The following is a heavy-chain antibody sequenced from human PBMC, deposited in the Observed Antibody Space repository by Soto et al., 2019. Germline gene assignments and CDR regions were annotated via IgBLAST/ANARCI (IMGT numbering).Heavy chain of an antibody. CDR3: ARDPKTSGGQHWAFNYFDS. Sequence: PEGTLRLSCAASGFSFSISPMHWVRQAPGKGPEWVALISYDGTNKFYADSVKGRFTISRDNSKSTLYLQVDSLRPEDAAVYHCARDPKTSGGQHWAFNYFDSWGQGTLVTVSS. CDR2: ISYDGTNK. J-gene: IGHJ4*02. D-gene: IGHD7-27*01. CDR1: GFSFSISP. V-gene: IGHV3-30-3*01.